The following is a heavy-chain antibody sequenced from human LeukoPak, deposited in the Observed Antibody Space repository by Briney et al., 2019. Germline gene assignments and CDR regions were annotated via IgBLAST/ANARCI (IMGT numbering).Heavy chain of an antibody. Sequence: GGSLRLSCAAAGFTFSSYAMSWVRQAPGKGLEWVSAISGSGGSTYYADSVKGRFTISRDNSKNTLYLQMNSLRAEDTAVYYCAKEGGSDWKYNWFDPWGQGTLVTVSS. CDR2: ISGSGGST. D-gene: IGHD1-1*01. J-gene: IGHJ5*02. CDR3: AKEGGSDWKYNWFDP. CDR1: GFTFSSYA. V-gene: IGHV3-23*01.